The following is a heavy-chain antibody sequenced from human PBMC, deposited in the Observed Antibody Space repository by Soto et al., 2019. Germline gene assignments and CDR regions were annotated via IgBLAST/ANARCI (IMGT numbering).Heavy chain of an antibody. D-gene: IGHD1-26*01. Sequence: GGSLRLSCAASGFTFDDYTMHWVRQAPGKGLEWVSLISWDGGSTYYADSVKGRFTISRDNSKNSLYLQMNSLRTEDTALYYCAKDMVSGSYSSYYYYGMDVWGQGTTVTVSS. CDR3: AKDMVSGSYSSYYYYGMDV. J-gene: IGHJ6*02. CDR1: GFTFDDYT. V-gene: IGHV3-43*01. CDR2: ISWDGGST.